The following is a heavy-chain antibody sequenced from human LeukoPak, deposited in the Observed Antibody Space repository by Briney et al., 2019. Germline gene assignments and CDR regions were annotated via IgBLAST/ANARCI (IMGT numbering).Heavy chain of an antibody. J-gene: IGHJ4*02. CDR2: TRYDGSNK. D-gene: IGHD6-19*01. CDR1: GFPFSSYG. V-gene: IGHV3-30*02. Sequence: GGSLRLSCAASGFPFSSYGMHWVRQAPGKGLEWVAFTRYDGSNKYYADSVKGRFTISSDNSKNTLYLQMNSLRAEDTAVFYCAKDLVHEGSGWYYFDYWGQGTLVTVSS. CDR3: AKDLVHEGSGWYYFDY.